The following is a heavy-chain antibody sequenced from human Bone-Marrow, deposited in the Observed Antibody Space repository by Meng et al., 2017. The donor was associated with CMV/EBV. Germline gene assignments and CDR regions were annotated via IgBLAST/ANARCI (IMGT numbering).Heavy chain of an antibody. Sequence: GESLKISCAASGFTFSSYAISWVRQAPGKGLEWVSTISGSGGSTYYADSVKGRFTISRDNSKNTLYLQMNSLRAEDTAVYYCAKDLSMGVVPAAAFDYWGQGTLVTVSS. CDR3: AKDLSMGVVPAAAFDY. CDR2: ISGSGGST. J-gene: IGHJ4*02. CDR1: GFTFSSYA. D-gene: IGHD2-2*01. V-gene: IGHV3-23*01.